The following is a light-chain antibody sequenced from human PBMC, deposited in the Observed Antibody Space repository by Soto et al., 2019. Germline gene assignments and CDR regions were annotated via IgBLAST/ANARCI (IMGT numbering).Light chain of an antibody. CDR2: DTS. V-gene: IGKV1D-12*01. Sequence: DIQMTQSPSSVSASVGDRVTITCRASQGIDTWLAWFQQKPGEAPRLLVDDTSSLESGVPSRFSESRSGTLFTLTIRSLQPEDVATSYCQQVNSFPFTFGPGNKVDIK. J-gene: IGKJ3*01. CDR1: QGIDTW. CDR3: QQVNSFPFT.